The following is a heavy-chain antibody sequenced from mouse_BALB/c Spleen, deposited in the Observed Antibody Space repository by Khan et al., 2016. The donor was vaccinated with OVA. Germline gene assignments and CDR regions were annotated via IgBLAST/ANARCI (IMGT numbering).Heavy chain of an antibody. CDR3: ALYDGYDGGFAY. D-gene: IGHD2-2*01. J-gene: IGHJ3*01. CDR2: INTETGEP. V-gene: IGHV9-2-1*01. CDR1: GYTFTDYS. Sequence: QIQLVQSGPELKKPGETVKISCKASGYTFTDYSMHWVKQAPGKGLKWMGWINTETGEPTYADDFKGRFAFSLETSASTAYLQINNLKNEDTATYFWALYDGYDGGFAYWGQGTLVTVSA.